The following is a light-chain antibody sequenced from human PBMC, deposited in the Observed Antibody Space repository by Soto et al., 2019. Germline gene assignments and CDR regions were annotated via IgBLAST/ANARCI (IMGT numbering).Light chain of an antibody. J-gene: IGLJ1*01. Sequence: QSVLTQPPSASGSPGQAVPISCTRTSSDVGGYNYVSWYQQHPGKAPKLMIYEVNKRPSGVPDRFSGSKSGNTASLTVSGLQAEDEADYYCSSYAGSSNVFGTGTKVTVL. V-gene: IGLV2-8*01. CDR3: SSYAGSSNV. CDR2: EVN. CDR1: SSDVGGYNY.